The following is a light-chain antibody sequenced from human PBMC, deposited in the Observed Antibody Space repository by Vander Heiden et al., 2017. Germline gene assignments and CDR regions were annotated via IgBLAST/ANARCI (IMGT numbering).Light chain of an antibody. CDR2: AAS. J-gene: IGKJ3*01. V-gene: IGKV1-39*01. CDR3: QQSYSTPFT. CDR1: QSISSY. Sequence: DTQSTHSPSSLSASVGDRVTITCRASQSISSYLNWYQQKPGKAPKLLIYAASSLQSGVPSRFSGSGSGTDFTLTISSLQPEDFATYFCQQSYSTPFTFGAGTKVDIK.